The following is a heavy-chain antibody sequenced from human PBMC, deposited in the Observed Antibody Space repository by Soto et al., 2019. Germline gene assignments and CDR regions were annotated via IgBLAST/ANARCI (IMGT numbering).Heavy chain of an antibody. CDR1: GYSFTSYW. D-gene: IGHD2-2*01. J-gene: IGHJ6*02. CDR3: ARQVTYCSSTSCSHYYYYGMDV. CDR2: IYPGDSDT. Sequence: LGESLKISCKGSGYSFTSYWIGWVRQMPGKGLEWMGIIYPGDSDTRYSPSFQGQVTISADKSISTAYLQWSSLKASDTAMYYCARQVTYCSSTSCSHYYYYGMDVWGQGTTVTVSS. V-gene: IGHV5-51*01.